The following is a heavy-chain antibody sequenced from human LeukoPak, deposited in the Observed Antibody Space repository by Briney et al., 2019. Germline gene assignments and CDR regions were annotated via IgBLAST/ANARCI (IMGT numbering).Heavy chain of an antibody. CDR3: ARAAGYYDSSGYYYFNYYYYMDV. CDR1: GFTFSDYW. V-gene: IGHV3-74*01. Sequence: GGSLRLSCAASGFTFSDYWMHWVRQAPGKGLVWVSRISSDGSRVTYADSVKGRFTISRDNAKNTLYLQMNSLRAEDTAVYYCARAAGYYDSSGYYYFNYYYYMDVWGKGTTVTISS. CDR2: ISSDGSRV. J-gene: IGHJ6*03. D-gene: IGHD3-22*01.